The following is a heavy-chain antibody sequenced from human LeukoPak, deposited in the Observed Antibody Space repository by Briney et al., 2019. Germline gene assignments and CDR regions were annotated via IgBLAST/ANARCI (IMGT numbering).Heavy chain of an antibody. CDR1: GFTFNTFG. Sequence: GGSLRLSCAASGFTFNTFGMNWVRQAPGKGLEWVAGITYDGSNKYSADSVKGRLTISRDKSKNTPYLQMNSLRPEDTAVYYCATDHGFHYGAYFDYWGQGTLVTVSS. D-gene: IGHD4-17*01. CDR2: ITYDGSNK. V-gene: IGHV3-30*03. J-gene: IGHJ4*02. CDR3: ATDHGFHYGAYFDY.